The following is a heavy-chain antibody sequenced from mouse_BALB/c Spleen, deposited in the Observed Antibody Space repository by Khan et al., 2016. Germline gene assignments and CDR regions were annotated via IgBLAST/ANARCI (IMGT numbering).Heavy chain of an antibody. J-gene: IGHJ3*01. D-gene: IGHD1-1*01. Sequence: QIQLVQSGPELKKPGETVKISCKASGYTFTNYGMNRVKQAPGKGLKWMGWINTNTGEPTYAEELKGRFAFSLETSASTAYLQINNFKNEDTAAYFCAEDYYGSNWFAYWGRGTLVTGSA. CDR2: INTNTGEP. V-gene: IGHV9-3*02. CDR1: GYTFTNYG. CDR3: AEDYYGSNWFAY.